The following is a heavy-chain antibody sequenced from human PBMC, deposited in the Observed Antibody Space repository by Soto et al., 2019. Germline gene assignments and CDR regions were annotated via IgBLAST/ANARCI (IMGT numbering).Heavy chain of an antibody. CDR3: ARVVAMEFYYFDY. CDR2: IYYSGST. J-gene: IGHJ4*02. CDR1: GGSVSGGSYY. D-gene: IGHD5-18*01. Sequence: SETLSLTFTVSGGSVSGGSYYWSWIRQPPGKGLEWIGYIYYSGSTNYNPSLKSRVTISVDTSKNQFSLKLSSVTAADTAVYYCARVVAMEFYYFDYWGQGTLVTVSS. V-gene: IGHV4-61*01.